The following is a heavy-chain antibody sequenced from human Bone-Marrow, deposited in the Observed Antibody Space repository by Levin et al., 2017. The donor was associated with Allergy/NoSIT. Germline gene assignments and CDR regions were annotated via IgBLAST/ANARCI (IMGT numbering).Heavy chain of an antibody. CDR1: GGSISSYY. CDR3: ASVVAVAGTPRNVS. V-gene: IGHV4-59*01. Sequence: GSLRLSCTVSGGSISSYYWSWIRQPPGKGLEWLGYIFYTGSTSYNPSFKSRVTISVGPSQNHLSLNVPSASAAATAMDCYASVVAVAGTPRNVSWGQGTLVAVSS. D-gene: IGHD6-19*01. J-gene: IGHJ5*02. CDR2: IFYTGST.